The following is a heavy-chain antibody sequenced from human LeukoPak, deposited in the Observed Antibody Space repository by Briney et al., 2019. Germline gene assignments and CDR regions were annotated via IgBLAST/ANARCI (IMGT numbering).Heavy chain of an antibody. Sequence: ASVTVSCKASGGTFSSYAISWVRQAPGQGLEWMGGIIPIFGTANYAQKFQGRVTITADKSTSTAYMELSSLRSEDTAVYYCAVGGSYYNYYYMDVWGKGTTVTVSS. V-gene: IGHV1-69*06. D-gene: IGHD1-26*01. CDR1: GGTFSSYA. CDR3: AVGGSYYNYYYMDV. J-gene: IGHJ6*03. CDR2: IIPIFGTA.